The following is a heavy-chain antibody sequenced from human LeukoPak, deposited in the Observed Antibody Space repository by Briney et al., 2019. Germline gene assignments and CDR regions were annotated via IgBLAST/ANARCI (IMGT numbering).Heavy chain of an antibody. CDR3: ARITSYDTFTGYYTCIDY. D-gene: IGHD3-9*01. Sequence: ASVKVSCKASGYTFTGYYIHWVRQAPGQGLEWMGWINPDSGGTNYAQNFQGRISMTRDTSISTAYMDLSRLRSDDTAVYYCARITSYDTFTGYYTCIDYWGQGTLVAVSS. CDR1: GYTFTGYY. V-gene: IGHV1-2*02. J-gene: IGHJ4*02. CDR2: INPDSGGT.